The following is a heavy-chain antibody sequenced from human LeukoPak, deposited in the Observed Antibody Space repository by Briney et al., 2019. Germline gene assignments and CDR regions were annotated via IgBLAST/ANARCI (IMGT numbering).Heavy chain of an antibody. CDR2: IGGGSSPI. J-gene: IGHJ4*02. Sequence: TGGSLRLSCAASGFSFNSYSMNWVRQAPGKGLEWVSYIGGGSSPIKYADSVKGRFTISRDNARNSLDLEMNSLRDEDTAVYYCVRDHEWSFDFWGQGTLVTVSS. D-gene: IGHD3-3*01. CDR3: VRDHEWSFDF. V-gene: IGHV3-48*02. CDR1: GFSFNSYS.